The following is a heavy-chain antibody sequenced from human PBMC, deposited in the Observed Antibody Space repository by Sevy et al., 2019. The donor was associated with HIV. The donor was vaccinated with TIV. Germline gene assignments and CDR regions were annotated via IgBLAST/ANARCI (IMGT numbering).Heavy chain of an antibody. V-gene: IGHV3-15*01. J-gene: IGHJ4*02. Sequence: GGSLRLSCAASGFTFSDAWLSWVRQAPGKGLEWVGRVRSKGDGGTTDYAAPVKGRFTIARDDSKNVLHVQMNSLKIEDTGVYYCTTEGADWGQGTRVTVSS. CDR2: VRSKGDGGTT. CDR3: TTEGAD. CDR1: GFTFSDAW.